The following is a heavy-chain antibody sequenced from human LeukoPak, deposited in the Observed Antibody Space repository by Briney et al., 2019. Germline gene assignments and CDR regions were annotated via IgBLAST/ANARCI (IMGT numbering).Heavy chain of an antibody. J-gene: IGHJ5*02. V-gene: IGHV4-59*01. Sequence: PSETLSLTCTVSGGSISSYYWSWIRQPPGKGPEWIGYIYYSGSTNYNPSLKSRVTISVDTSKNQFSLKLSSVTAADTAVYYCARVGQWLVNWFDPWGQGTLVTVSS. CDR2: IYYSGST. D-gene: IGHD6-19*01. CDR3: ARVGQWLVNWFDP. CDR1: GGSISSYY.